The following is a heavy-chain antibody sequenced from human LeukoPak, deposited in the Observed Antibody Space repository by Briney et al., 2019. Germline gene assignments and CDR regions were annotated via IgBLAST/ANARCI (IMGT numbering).Heavy chain of an antibody. CDR3: ARDLGGVGATHFDY. CDR2: NSYSGNT. J-gene: IGHJ4*02. D-gene: IGHD1-26*01. Sequence: SETLSLTCTVSGGSISSYYWSWIRQPPGEGLEWIGYNSYSGNTNYNPSLKSRVTISVDTSKNHFSLNLSSVTAADTAVSYCARDLGGVGATHFDYWGQGTLVTVSS. CDR1: GGSISSYY. V-gene: IGHV4-59*01.